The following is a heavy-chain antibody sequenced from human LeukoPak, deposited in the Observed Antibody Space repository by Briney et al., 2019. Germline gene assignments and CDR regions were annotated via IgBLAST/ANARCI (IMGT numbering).Heavy chain of an antibody. J-gene: IGHJ3*02. CDR2: ISAYNGNT. D-gene: IGHD4-23*01. Sequence: GASVKVSCKASGYTFTSYGISWVRQAPGQGLEWMGWISAYNGNTNYAQKLQGRVTITRGTSASTAYMELSSLRSEDTAVYYCARDWRRWADDAFDIWGQGTMVTVSS. CDR1: GYTFTSYG. V-gene: IGHV1-18*01. CDR3: ARDWRRWADDAFDI.